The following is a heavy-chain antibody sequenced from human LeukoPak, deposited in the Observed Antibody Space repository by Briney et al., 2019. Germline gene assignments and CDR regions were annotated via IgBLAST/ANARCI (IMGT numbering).Heavy chain of an antibody. D-gene: IGHD1-26*01. Sequence: ASVKVSCKASGGTFSSYAISWVRQAPGQGLEWMGGIIPIFGTANYAQKFQGRVTITADESTSTAYMELSSLRSEDTAVYYCARLRVEWELLGYYFGYWGQGTLVTVSS. V-gene: IGHV1-69*13. CDR1: GGTFSSYA. J-gene: IGHJ4*02. CDR3: ARLRVEWELLGYYFGY. CDR2: IIPIFGTA.